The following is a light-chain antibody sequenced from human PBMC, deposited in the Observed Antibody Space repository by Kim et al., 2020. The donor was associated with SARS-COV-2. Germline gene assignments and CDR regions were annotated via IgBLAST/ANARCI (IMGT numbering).Light chain of an antibody. V-gene: IGLV1-47*01. Sequence: GQGVTISCSGSSSNIGINYVYWYQQLPGTAPNLLIYRNSQRPSGVPDRFSGSKSGTSASLAISGLRSEDEADYYCAAWDDSLSESLFGGGTQLTVL. CDR1: SSNIGINY. CDR2: RNS. J-gene: IGLJ3*02. CDR3: AAWDDSLSESL.